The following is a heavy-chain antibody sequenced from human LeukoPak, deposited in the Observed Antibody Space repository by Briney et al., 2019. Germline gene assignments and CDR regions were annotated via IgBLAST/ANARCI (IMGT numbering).Heavy chain of an antibody. D-gene: IGHD1-1*01. CDR2: IKDDGRDK. V-gene: IGHV3-7*01. CDR1: GLTFSNYW. Sequence: GSLRLSCVVSGLTFSNYWMTWVRQAPGKGLEWVANIKDDGRDKNYVASVKGRFTISRDNAKNSVYLQMNSLRAEDTAVYYCARDNYRVFDYWGQGTLVTVSS. CDR3: ARDNYRVFDY. J-gene: IGHJ4*02.